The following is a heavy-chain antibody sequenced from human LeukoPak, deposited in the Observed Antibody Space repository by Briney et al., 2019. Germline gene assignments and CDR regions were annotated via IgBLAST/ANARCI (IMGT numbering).Heavy chain of an antibody. CDR3: AKHKRYYGSGSYYLT. V-gene: IGHV3-53*01. Sequence: GSLRLSCAVSGFTVSSNYVSWVRQAPGKGLEWVSVIYSGGTTYYADSVKGRFTISRDNSKNTLYLQMNSLRAEDTAVYYCAKHKRYYGSGSYYLTWGQGTLVTVSS. J-gene: IGHJ5*02. CDR2: IYSGGTT. CDR1: GFTVSSNY. D-gene: IGHD3-10*01.